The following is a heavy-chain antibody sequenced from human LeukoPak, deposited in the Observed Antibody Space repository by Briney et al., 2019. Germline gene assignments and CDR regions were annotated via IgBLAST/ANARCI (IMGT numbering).Heavy chain of an antibody. CDR2: LSGSAGGT. J-gene: IGHJ4*02. V-gene: IGHV3-23*01. CDR3: AKRGVDVRVFLVGFHREAYYFDS. CDR1: GITLSNYA. D-gene: IGHD3-10*01. Sequence: PGGSLRLSRGVSGITLSNYAMSWVRQAPGKGLEWVAGLSGSAGGTTYADSVKGRFTISRDNSKNTLFLQMDCLRAEDTAVYFCAKRGVDVRVFLVGFHREAYYFDSWGQGAQVTVSS.